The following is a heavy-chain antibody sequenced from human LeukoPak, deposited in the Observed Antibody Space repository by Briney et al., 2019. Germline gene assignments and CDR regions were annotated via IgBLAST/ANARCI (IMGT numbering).Heavy chain of an antibody. Sequence: GGSLRLSCAASGFTFSSYWMHWVRQAPGKGLVWVSRINSDGSSTSYADSVKGRFTISRDNAKNTLYLQMNSLRAEDTAVYYCARGPVAGTKARWFDPWGQGTLVTVSS. D-gene: IGHD6-19*01. CDR2: INSDGSST. V-gene: IGHV3-74*01. CDR3: ARGPVAGTKARWFDP. CDR1: GFTFSSYW. J-gene: IGHJ5*02.